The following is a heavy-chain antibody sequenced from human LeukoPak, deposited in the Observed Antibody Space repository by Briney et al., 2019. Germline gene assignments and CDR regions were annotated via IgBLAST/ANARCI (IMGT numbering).Heavy chain of an antibody. D-gene: IGHD3-9*01. Sequence: VASVKVSCKASGYTFTSYYMHWVRQAPGQGLEWMGIINPSGGSTSYAQKFQGRVTMTRDTSTSTVYKELSSLRSEDTAVYYCARDDILTGYYDYWGQGTLVTVSS. CDR2: INPSGGST. CDR1: GYTFTSYY. J-gene: IGHJ4*02. V-gene: IGHV1-46*01. CDR3: ARDDILTGYYDY.